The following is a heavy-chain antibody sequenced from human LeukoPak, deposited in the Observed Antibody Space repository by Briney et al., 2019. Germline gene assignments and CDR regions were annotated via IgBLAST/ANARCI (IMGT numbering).Heavy chain of an antibody. D-gene: IGHD3-10*01. V-gene: IGHV3-20*04. J-gene: IGHJ6*03. CDR2: ITWNGGST. CDR1: GFSIGDYG. Sequence: GGSLRLSCAASGFSIGDYGMSWVRQTPEKGLEWVSGITWNGGSTGYADSVKGRFTISRDNAMNSLYLQMNSLRAEDTALYYCAMKSSGGYYYMDVWGKGTTVTVSS. CDR3: AMKSSGGYYYMDV.